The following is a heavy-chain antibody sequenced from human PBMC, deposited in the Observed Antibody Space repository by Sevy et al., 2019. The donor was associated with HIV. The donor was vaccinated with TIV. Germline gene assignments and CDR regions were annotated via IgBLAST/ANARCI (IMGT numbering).Heavy chain of an antibody. Sequence: LMQASETLSLTCTVSGGSISSYYWSWIRQPPGKGLEWIGYIYYSGSTNYNPSLKSRVTISVDTSKNQFSLKLSSVTAADTAVYYCARFHYYGSGSYREYNWFDPWGQGTLVTVSS. CDR2: IYYSGST. CDR1: GGSISSYY. J-gene: IGHJ5*02. CDR3: ARFHYYGSGSYREYNWFDP. V-gene: IGHV4-59*08. D-gene: IGHD3-10*01.